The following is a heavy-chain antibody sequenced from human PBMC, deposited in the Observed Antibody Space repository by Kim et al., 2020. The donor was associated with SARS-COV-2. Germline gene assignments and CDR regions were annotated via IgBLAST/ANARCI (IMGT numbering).Heavy chain of an antibody. CDR2: IYYSGST. CDR3: ARNNGRDSGSYYGTYYFGY. CDR1: GGSISSGGYY. J-gene: IGHJ4*02. V-gene: IGHV4-31*03. D-gene: IGHD3-10*01. Sequence: SETLSLTCTVSGGSISSGGYYWSWIRQHPGKGLEWIGYIYYSGSTYYNPSLKSRVTISVDTSKNQFSLKLSSVTAADTAVYYCARNNGRDSGSYYGTYYFGYWGQGTLVTVSS.